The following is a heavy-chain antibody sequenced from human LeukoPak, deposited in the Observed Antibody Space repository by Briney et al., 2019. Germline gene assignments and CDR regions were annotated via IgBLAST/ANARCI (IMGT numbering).Heavy chain of an antibody. CDR3: ARASGYDHFDY. J-gene: IGHJ4*02. Sequence: GGTLRLSCAASGFTFSSYGMSWVRQAPGKGLEWVSSIGSSSSSYIYYADSVKGRFTISRDNAKNSLYLQMNSLRAEDTAVYYCARASGYDHFDYWGQGTLVTVSS. CDR2: IGSSSSSYI. V-gene: IGHV3-21*01. D-gene: IGHD5-12*01. CDR1: GFTFSSYG.